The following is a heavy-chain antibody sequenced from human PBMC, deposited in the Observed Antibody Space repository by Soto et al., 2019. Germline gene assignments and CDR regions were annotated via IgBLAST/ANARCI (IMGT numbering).Heavy chain of an antibody. Sequence: QVQLVQSGAEVKKPGSSVKVSCKASGGTFSSYTISWVRQAPGQGLEWMGRIIPILGIANYAQKFQGRVTITADKSTSTAYMELSSLRSEDTAVYYCARDPGDYALGYWGQGTLVTVSS. V-gene: IGHV1-69*08. J-gene: IGHJ4*02. CDR1: GGTFSSYT. CDR3: ARDPGDYALGY. CDR2: IIPILGIA. D-gene: IGHD4-17*01.